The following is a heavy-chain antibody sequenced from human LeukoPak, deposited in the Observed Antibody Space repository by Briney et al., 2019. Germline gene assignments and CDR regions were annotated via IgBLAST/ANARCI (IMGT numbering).Heavy chain of an antibody. Sequence: GESLKISCEGSGYNFTNYWIGWVRQMPGKGLEWMGIFYPADSDTRYSPSFQGQVTISADKSISTAYLQWSSLKASDTAMYCCARLFRNYYDSSGRGRLDYWGQGTLVTVSS. CDR1: GYNFTNYW. V-gene: IGHV5-51*01. D-gene: IGHD3-22*01. J-gene: IGHJ4*02. CDR3: ARLFRNYYDSSGRGRLDY. CDR2: FYPADSDT.